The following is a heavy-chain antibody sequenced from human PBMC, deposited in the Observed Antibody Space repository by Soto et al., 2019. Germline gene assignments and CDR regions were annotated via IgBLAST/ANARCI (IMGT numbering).Heavy chain of an antibody. CDR2: ISGNGGDI. CDR3: ARIHSSSSSDIDV. Sequence: GGSLRLSCAASGFTFRNYAMSWVRQAPGKGLEWVSRISGNGGDINYADSVKGRFTISRDTSKNQFSLQLNSVTPEDTAVYYCARIHSSSSSDIDVWGQGTMVTVSS. D-gene: IGHD6-6*01. CDR1: GFTFRNYA. J-gene: IGHJ6*02. V-gene: IGHV3-23*01.